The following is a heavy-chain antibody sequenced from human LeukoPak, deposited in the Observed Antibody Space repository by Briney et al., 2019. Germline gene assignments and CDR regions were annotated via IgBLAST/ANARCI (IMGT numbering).Heavy chain of an antibody. D-gene: IGHD3-9*01. CDR2: IYHNGNT. V-gene: IGHV4-4*02. CDR1: GGSISSNNW. Sequence: PSETLSLTCAVSGGSISSNNWWSWVRQPPGEGLEWIGEIYHNGNTKLHPSLKSRVTISVDKSQNQFSLKLSSVTAADTAVYYCARTTDYDILTGYYDSRFYFDYWGQGTLVTVSS. J-gene: IGHJ4*02. CDR3: ARTTDYDILTGYYDSRFYFDY.